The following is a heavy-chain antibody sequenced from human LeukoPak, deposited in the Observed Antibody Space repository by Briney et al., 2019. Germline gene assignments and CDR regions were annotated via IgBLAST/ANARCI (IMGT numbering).Heavy chain of an antibody. CDR2: IYHNGNT. J-gene: IGHJ4*02. CDR1: GGSISSSSYY. D-gene: IGHD3-10*01. CDR3: ASSYGSGSYYDY. Sequence: SETLSLTCTVSGGSISSSSYYWAWIRQPPGKGLEWIGYIYHNGNTYYNPSLKSRVNISVDGSKNQFSLKLSSVTAADSAVYYCASSYGSGSYYDYWGQGTLVTVSS. V-gene: IGHV4-30-2*01.